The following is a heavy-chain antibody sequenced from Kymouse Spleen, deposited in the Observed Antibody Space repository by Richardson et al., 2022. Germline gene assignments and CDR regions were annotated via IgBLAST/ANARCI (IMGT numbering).Heavy chain of an antibody. Sequence: QVQLQESGPGLVKPSQTLSLTCTVSGGSISSGGYYWSWIRQHPGKGLEWIGYIYYSGSTYYNPSLKSRVTISVDTSKNQFSLKLSSVTAADTAVYYCASITMVRGVIAEYFQHWGQGTLVTVSS. V-gene: IGHV4-31*03. D-gene: IGHD3-10*01. CDR2: IYYSGST. CDR1: GGSISSGGYY. CDR3: ASITMVRGVIAEYFQH. J-gene: IGHJ1*01.